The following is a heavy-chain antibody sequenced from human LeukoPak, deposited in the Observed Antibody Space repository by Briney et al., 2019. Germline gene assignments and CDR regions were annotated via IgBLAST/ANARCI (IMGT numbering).Heavy chain of an antibody. Sequence: ASVKVSCKASGGTFSSYAISWVRQAPGQGLEWMGGIIPIFGTANYAQKFQGRVTITADKSTSTAYMELSSLRSEDTAVYYCARGNCSSTSCYYYYYYYMDVWGKGTTVTVSS. CDR1: GGTFSSYA. V-gene: IGHV1-69*06. CDR3: ARGNCSSTSCYYYYYYYMDV. D-gene: IGHD2-2*01. CDR2: IIPIFGTA. J-gene: IGHJ6*03.